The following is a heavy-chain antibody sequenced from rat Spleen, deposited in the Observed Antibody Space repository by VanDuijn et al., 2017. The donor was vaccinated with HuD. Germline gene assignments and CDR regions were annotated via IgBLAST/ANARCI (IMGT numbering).Heavy chain of an antibody. CDR1: GFTFSDYY. CDR2: ISYEGSST. CDR3: ARPQSILYVMDA. V-gene: IGHV5-22*01. J-gene: IGHJ4*01. Sequence: EVQLVESGGGLVQPGRSLKLSCAASGFTFSDYYMAWVRQAPKKGLEWVASISYEGSSTYYGDSVKGRFTISRDNAKSTLYLQMNSLRSEETATYYCARPQSILYVMDAWGQGASVTVSS.